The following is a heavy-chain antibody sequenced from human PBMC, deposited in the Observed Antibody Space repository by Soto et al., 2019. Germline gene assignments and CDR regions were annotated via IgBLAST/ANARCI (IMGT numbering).Heavy chain of an antibody. J-gene: IGHJ4*02. Sequence: ASVKVSCKASGYTFTGHYIHWVRQAPEQGPEWMGEIGPESGATRYAEKFQGRVTMTLDTSITTVYMELKNLSPDDTAVYYCGRGRSGQIVVFYWGQGTPVTISS. CDR1: GYTFTGHY. D-gene: IGHD1-26*01. CDR2: IGPESGAT. CDR3: GRGRSGQIVVFY. V-gene: IGHV1-2*02.